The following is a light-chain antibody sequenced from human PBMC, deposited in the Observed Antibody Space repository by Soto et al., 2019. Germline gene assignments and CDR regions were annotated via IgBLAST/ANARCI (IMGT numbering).Light chain of an antibody. V-gene: IGKV3-20*01. CDR3: HQYGSSPLT. J-gene: IGKJ4*01. CDR1: QALSSSS. Sequence: EILLTQSPGTLSLSPGASGTLSCRAGQALSSSSLAWYQQKPGQAPRLLIYGASTRASGIPDRFSGGGSGTDFTLTISRLEPEDFAVYYCHQYGSSPLTFGGGTKVEI. CDR2: GAS.